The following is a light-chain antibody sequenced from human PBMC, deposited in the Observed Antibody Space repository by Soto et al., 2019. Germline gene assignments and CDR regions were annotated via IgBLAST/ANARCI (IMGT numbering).Light chain of an antibody. CDR2: AAS. J-gene: IGKJ5*01. CDR1: QSVSSN. CDR3: QQYYDWPIT. V-gene: IGKV3-15*01. Sequence: DIVMTQSPCTMSGCTGGRVPLSCMASQSVSSNLAWYQQKPGQAPRLLIYAASTRAAGIPARFSGSGSGTDFTLTISSLQSEDFAVYYCQQYYDWPITFGQGTRLEIK.